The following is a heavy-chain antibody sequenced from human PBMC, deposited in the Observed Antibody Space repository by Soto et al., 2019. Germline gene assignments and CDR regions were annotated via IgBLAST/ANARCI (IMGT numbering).Heavy chain of an antibody. CDR3: ARESTHSSSSDY. Sequence: GGSLRLSCAASGFTFSTYTMHWVRQAPGEGLQWVALISYHGSNKYYTDSVKGRFTISRDNSKNTLYLQMNSLRAEDTAVYYCARESTHSSSSDYWGQGTLVTVSS. D-gene: IGHD6-6*01. CDR2: ISYHGSNK. V-gene: IGHV3-30-3*01. J-gene: IGHJ4*02. CDR1: GFTFSTYT.